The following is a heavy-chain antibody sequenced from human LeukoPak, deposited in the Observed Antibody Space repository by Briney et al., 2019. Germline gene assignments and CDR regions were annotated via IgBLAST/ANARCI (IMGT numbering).Heavy chain of an antibody. CDR2: ISSSGSTI. CDR1: GFTFSDYY. Sequence: GGSLRLSCAASGFTFSDYYMSWIRQAPGKGLEWVSYISSSGSTIYYADSVKGRFTISRDNSKSTLYIQMNSLRAEDTAVYYCARAKPKNMVRGLTMRRESRYYFDYWGQGTLVTVSS. CDR3: ARAKPKNMVRGLTMRRESRYYFDY. J-gene: IGHJ4*02. D-gene: IGHD3-10*01. V-gene: IGHV3-11*01.